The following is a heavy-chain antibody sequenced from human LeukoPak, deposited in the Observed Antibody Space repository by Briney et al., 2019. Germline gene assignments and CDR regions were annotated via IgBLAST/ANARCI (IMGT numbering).Heavy chain of an antibody. CDR1: DFSFSSHS. Sequence: GGALRLSCAASDFSFSSHSMNWVRQAPGKGLEWVSTINSSGDYTCYADSVKGRFTISRDNAKNSLYLQMNSLRAEDTAVYYCARDGMITAYAFDIWGQGTMVTVSS. V-gene: IGHV3-21*01. D-gene: IGHD3-16*01. CDR3: ARDGMITAYAFDI. CDR2: INSSGDYT. J-gene: IGHJ3*02.